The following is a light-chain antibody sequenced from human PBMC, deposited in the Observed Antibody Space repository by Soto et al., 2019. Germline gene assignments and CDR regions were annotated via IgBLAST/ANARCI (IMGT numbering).Light chain of an antibody. CDR2: PAS. V-gene: IGKV1-17*01. Sequence: NQMTQSPSSLPASEGDRVTIACRASQGIRNDLGWYQQEPGKAPELLIYPASTLQGGVPSRFSGHGFGIEFTLTISSLQPEDFATYYCQQLRAYPHTFGQGTKVDIK. CDR1: QGIRND. CDR3: QQLRAYPHT. J-gene: IGKJ2*01.